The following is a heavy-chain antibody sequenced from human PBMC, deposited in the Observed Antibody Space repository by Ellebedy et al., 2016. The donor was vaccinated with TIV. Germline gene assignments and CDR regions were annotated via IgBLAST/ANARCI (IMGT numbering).Heavy chain of an antibody. J-gene: IGHJ5*02. Sequence: GGSLRLSCSASGFTFSHYAMHWVRQAPGKGLEYVSAINNNGGNTYYADSVKGRFTISRDSSKNTLYLQMSSLRPEDTAMYYCARRASYGDYAVQVNPWFDPWGQGTLVTVSS. V-gene: IGHV3-64D*06. D-gene: IGHD4-17*01. CDR3: ARRASYGDYAVQVNPWFDP. CDR1: GFTFSHYA. CDR2: INNNGGNT.